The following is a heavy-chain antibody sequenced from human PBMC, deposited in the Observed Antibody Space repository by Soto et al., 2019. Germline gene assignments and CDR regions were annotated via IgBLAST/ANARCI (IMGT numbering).Heavy chain of an antibody. J-gene: IGHJ6*03. Sequence: ASVKVSCKASGYTFTSYDINWVRQATGQGLERMGWMNPNSGNTGYAQKFQGRVTMTRNTSISTAYMELSSLRSEDTAVYYCARVRAARHYYYYYMDVWGKGTTVTVSS. CDR1: GYTFTSYD. CDR3: ARVRAARHYYYYYMDV. CDR2: MNPNSGNT. V-gene: IGHV1-8*01. D-gene: IGHD6-6*01.